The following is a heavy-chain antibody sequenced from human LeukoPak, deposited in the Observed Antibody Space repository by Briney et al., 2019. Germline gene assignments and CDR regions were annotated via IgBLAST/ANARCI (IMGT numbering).Heavy chain of an antibody. CDR2: INPNSGGT. V-gene: IGHV1-2*02. D-gene: IGHD4-11*01. J-gene: IGHJ5*02. CDR1: GYSFTGYY. Sequence: ASVKVSCKASGYSFTGYYMHWVRQAPGQGLEWMGWINPNSGGTNYAQKFQGRVTMTRDTSISTAYMELSRLRSDDTAVYYCARDDYTRDNWFDPWGQGTLVTVSS. CDR3: ARDDYTRDNWFDP.